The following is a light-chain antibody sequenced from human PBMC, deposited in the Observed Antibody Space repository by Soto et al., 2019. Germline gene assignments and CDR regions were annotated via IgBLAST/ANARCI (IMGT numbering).Light chain of an antibody. V-gene: IGKV3-20*01. CDR2: DAS. CDR1: QSVASNH. J-gene: IGKJ3*01. CDR3: HHYGRSPIFT. Sequence: EVVLTQSPGTLSLSAGERATLSCRASQSVASNHLAWYQQRPGQAPRLLIYDASTRAAGIPDRFSGSGSGRDFTLAISRLEPEDFGVFFCHHYGRSPIFTFGPGTTVDMK.